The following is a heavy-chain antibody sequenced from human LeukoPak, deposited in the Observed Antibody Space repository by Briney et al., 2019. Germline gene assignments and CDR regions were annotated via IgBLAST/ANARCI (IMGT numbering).Heavy chain of an antibody. J-gene: IGHJ6*03. CDR2: ISSSSSYI. CDR3: ARESGSSWYGVYYYYMDV. CDR1: GFTFSSYS. V-gene: IGHV3-21*01. D-gene: IGHD6-13*01. Sequence: GGSLRLSCAASGFTFSSYSVNWVRRAPGKGLEWVSSISSSSSYIYYADSVKGRFTISRDNAKNSLYLQMNSLRAEDTAVYYCARESGSSWYGVYYYYMDVWGKGTTVTVSS.